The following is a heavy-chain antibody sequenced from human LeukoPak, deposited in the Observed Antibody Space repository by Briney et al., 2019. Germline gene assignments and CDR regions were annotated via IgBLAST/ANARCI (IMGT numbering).Heavy chain of an antibody. CDR1: GGSFSGYY. CDR2: INHSGST. D-gene: IGHD3-22*01. J-gene: IGHJ4*02. CDR3: ARDRYYYDSSGFYYFDY. Sequence: KPSETLSLTCAVYGGSFSGYYWSWIRQPPGKGLEWIGEINHSGSTNYNPSLKSRVTISVDTSKNQFSLKLSSVTAADTAVYYCARDRYYYDSSGFYYFDYWGQGTLVTVSS. V-gene: IGHV4-34*01.